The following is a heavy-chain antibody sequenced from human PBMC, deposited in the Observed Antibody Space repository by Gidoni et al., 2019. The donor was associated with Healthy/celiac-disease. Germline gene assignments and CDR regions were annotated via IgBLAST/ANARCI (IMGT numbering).Heavy chain of an antibody. CDR2: IYYSGRT. D-gene: IGHD1-7*01. V-gene: IGHV4-39*01. Sequence: QLQLQESGPGLVKPSETLSLTCTVPGGSSSSSSHYWGWIRQPPGKGLEWIGSIYYSGRTYYNPSLKSRVTISVDTSKNQFSLKLSSVTAADTAVYYCARHRLELELLVDTGDGMDVWGQGTTVTVSS. CDR3: ARHRLELELLVDTGDGMDV. CDR1: GGSSSSSSHY. J-gene: IGHJ6*02.